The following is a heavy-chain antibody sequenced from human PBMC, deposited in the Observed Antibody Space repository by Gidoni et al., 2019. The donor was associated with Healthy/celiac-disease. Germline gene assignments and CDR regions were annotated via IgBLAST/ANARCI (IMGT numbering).Heavy chain of an antibody. Sequence: EVQLVESGGGLVQPGGSLRLSCAASGLTFSSYWMSWVRQAPGKGLEWVANIKQDGSEKYYVDSVKGRFTISRDNAKNSLYLQMNSLRAEDTAVYYCARGAWSITMVRGALGGADYWGQGTLVTVSS. CDR3: ARGAWSITMVRGALGGADY. V-gene: IGHV3-7*05. D-gene: IGHD3-10*01. CDR2: IKQDGSEK. CDR1: GLTFSSYW. J-gene: IGHJ4*02.